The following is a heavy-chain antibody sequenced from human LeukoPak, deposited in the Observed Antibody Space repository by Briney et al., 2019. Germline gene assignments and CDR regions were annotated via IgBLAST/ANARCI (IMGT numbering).Heavy chain of an antibody. Sequence: GGSLRLSCAASEFTFRSFAMSWVRQAPGKGLEWVSSISDSGDSTYYADSVKGRFTISRDNSRNTLYLQMSNLRADDTAMYYCSRDRSRGYSFTWGQGTLVTVS. CDR3: SRDRSRGYSFT. D-gene: IGHD5-12*01. J-gene: IGHJ5*02. V-gene: IGHV3-23*01. CDR2: ISDSGDST. CDR1: EFTFRSFA.